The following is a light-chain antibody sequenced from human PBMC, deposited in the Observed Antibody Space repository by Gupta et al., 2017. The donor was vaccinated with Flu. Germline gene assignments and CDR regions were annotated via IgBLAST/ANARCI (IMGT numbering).Light chain of an antibody. V-gene: IGLV2-14*01. CDR1: SSDIGGYNY. CDR2: EVN. CDR3: SSFSNINTDVI. J-gene: IGLJ2*01. Sequence: QSALTQPASVSGSPGQSITISCTGTSSDIGGYNYVSWYQQLPGEVPKLVISEVNNRPSGVSNRFSGSKSGSTASLTISGLQSEEEGNYYCSSFSNINTDVIFGGGTRLTVL.